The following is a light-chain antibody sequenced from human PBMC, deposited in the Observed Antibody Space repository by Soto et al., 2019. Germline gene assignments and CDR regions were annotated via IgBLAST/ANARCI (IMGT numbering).Light chain of an antibody. Sequence: QSVLTQPPSVSGAPGQRVTISCTGSSSNIGAGYDVHWYQQLPGTAPKLLIYGNNNRPSGVPDRFSGSKSSTSAALAVTVLQAEDEADDYCQSYDTRLSNWVFGGGTKLTVL. V-gene: IGLV1-40*01. CDR2: GNN. J-gene: IGLJ3*02. CDR1: SSNIGAGYD. CDR3: QSYDTRLSNWV.